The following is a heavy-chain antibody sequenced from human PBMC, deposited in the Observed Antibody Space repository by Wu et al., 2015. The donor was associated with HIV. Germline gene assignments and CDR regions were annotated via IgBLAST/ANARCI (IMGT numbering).Heavy chain of an antibody. J-gene: IGHJ6*02. D-gene: IGHD6-19*01. CDR3: AREWKGSGWSRCGERRTYYYYGMDV. Sequence: QVQLVQSGAEVKKPGATVKISCKVSGYTFTDYYMHWVQQAPGKGLEWMGWISAYNGNTNYAQKLQGRVTMTTDTSTSTAYMELRSLRSDDTAVYYCAREWKGSGWSRCGERRTYYYYGMDVVGTKGPR. CDR1: GYTFTDYY. V-gene: IGHV1-18*04. CDR2: ISAYNGNT.